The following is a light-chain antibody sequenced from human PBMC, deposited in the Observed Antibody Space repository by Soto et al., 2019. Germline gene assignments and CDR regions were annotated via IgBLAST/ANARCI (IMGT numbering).Light chain of an antibody. Sequence: EIVMTQSPATLSVSPGERATLSCRAGQSVISNLAWYRQKPGQDPRLLILGASTRATGIPARFSGSGSGTEFTLSISSLQSEDFAVYYCKQYKEWPPFTFGQGTKVDI. CDR3: KQYKEWPPFT. CDR2: GAS. CDR1: QSVISN. J-gene: IGKJ1*01. V-gene: IGKV3-15*01.